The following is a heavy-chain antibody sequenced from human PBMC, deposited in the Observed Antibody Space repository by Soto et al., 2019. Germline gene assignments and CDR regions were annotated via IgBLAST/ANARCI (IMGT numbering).Heavy chain of an antibody. CDR3: AREGAHSTGWYDYFDQ. J-gene: IGHJ4*02. V-gene: IGHV1-18*04. Sequence: QVQLVQSGGEVKKPGASVNISCKATGYTFISYSITWVRQAPGQGLEWMGWISTYNGNTKYAQSLQGRVTLTRDTSTNTAFMEIRGLRSDDTAIYYCAREGAHSTGWYDYFDQWGQGTLVDVS. D-gene: IGHD6-13*01. CDR2: ISTYNGNT. CDR1: GYTFISYS.